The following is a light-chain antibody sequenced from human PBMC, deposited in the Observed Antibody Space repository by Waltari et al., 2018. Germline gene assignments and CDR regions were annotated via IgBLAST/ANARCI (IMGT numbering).Light chain of an antibody. V-gene: IGKV1-5*03. Sequence: DIQMTQSPSTLSASVGDTVTITCRASQSINIWVAWYQQKPVKAPKLLISKASSSESGVPSRFSGSGVGTEFTLTISSLQPDDFATYYCQQYYSLSTFGQGTKLEIK. CDR2: KAS. J-gene: IGKJ2*01. CDR1: QSINIW. CDR3: QQYYSLST.